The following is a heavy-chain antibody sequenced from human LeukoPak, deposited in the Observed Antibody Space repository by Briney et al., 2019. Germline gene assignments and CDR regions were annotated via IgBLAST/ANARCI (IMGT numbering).Heavy chain of an antibody. D-gene: IGHD6-25*01. J-gene: IGHJ4*02. CDR1: GGSISSYY. V-gene: IGHV4-59*01. Sequence: PSETLSLTCTVSGGSISSYYWSWIRQPPGKGLEWIGDIYDSGSTNYNPSLKSRVTISVDTSKNQFSLKLSSVTAADTAVYYCAGEWSSGWAEFDYWGQGTLVTVSS. CDR3: AGEWSSGWAEFDY. CDR2: IYDSGST.